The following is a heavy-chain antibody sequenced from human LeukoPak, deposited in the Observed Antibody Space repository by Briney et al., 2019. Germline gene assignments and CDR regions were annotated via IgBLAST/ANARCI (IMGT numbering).Heavy chain of an antibody. Sequence: GGSLRLSCAASGFTFSSYGMHWVRQAPGKGLEWVAFILYNGTNKFCADSVRGRFTISRDNSKNTLFLQMNSLRPEDTAVYYCARGSIVGARGLGDYWGQGTLVTVSS. V-gene: IGHV3-30*02. J-gene: IGHJ4*02. D-gene: IGHD1-26*01. CDR1: GFTFSSYG. CDR3: ARGSIVGARGLGDY. CDR2: ILYNGTNK.